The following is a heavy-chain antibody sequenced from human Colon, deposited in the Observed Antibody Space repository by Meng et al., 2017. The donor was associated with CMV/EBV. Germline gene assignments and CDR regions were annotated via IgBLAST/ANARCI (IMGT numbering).Heavy chain of an antibody. CDR2: IHHSGSA. D-gene: IGHD2-21*01. J-gene: IGHJ4*02. Sequence: QVQLQESGPGLVEPSQPLSLTCTFSGGSMSSGNYYWSWIRQPPGKGLEWIGYIHHSGSAYYNPSLKSRVSISVDTSKNQFSLNLNSMTAADTAVYYCASFDHIPRRNYFDYWGQGPLVTVAS. CDR3: ASFDHIPRRNYFDY. CDR1: GGSMSSGNYY. V-gene: IGHV4-30-4*01.